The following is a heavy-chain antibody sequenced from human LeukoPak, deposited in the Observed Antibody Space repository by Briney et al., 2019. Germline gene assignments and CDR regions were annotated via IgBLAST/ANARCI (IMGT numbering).Heavy chain of an antibody. CDR1: RFTVGSNY. D-gene: IGHD6-19*01. Sequence: GGSLRLSCAASRFTVGSNYMSWVRQAPGKGLEWVSVIYSGGSTYYADSVKGRFTISRDNSKSTLYLQMNSLRAEDTAVYYCARETAVAGIDYYYYMDVWGKGTTVTVSS. V-gene: IGHV3-53*01. CDR2: IYSGGST. CDR3: ARETAVAGIDYYYYMDV. J-gene: IGHJ6*03.